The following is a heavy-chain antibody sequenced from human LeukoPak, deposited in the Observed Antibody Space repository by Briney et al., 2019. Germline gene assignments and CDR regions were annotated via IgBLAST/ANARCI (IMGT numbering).Heavy chain of an antibody. CDR2: LSGSGITT. V-gene: IGHV3-23*01. D-gene: IGHD6-19*01. CDR3: AKGIYSSGWSYFDY. Sequence: GGSLRLSCAASGFTFSNSAMSWVRQAPGKGLKWVSTLSGSGITTYYADSVKGRFTISRDNSKNTLYPQMNSLRAEDTAVYYCAKGIYSSGWSYFDYWGHGTLVTVSS. J-gene: IGHJ4*01. CDR1: GFTFSNSA.